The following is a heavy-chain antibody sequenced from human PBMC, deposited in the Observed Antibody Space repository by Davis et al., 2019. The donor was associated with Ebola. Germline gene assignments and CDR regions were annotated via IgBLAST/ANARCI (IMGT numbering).Heavy chain of an antibody. D-gene: IGHD5-18*01. CDR2: FDPEDGET. J-gene: IGHJ4*02. V-gene: IGHV1-24*01. CDR1: GYTLTELS. CDR3: ATDPVHSYGDRYFDY. Sequence: AASVKVSCKVSGYTLTELSMHWVRQAPGKGLEWMGGFDPEDGETIYAQKFQGRVTMTEDTSTDTAYMELSSLRSEDTAVYYCATDPVHSYGDRYFDYWGQGTLVTVSS.